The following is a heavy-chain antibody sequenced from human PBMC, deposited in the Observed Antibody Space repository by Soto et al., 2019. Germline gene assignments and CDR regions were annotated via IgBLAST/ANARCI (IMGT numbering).Heavy chain of an antibody. CDR3: ARRAREKYQLLSGYNWFDP. J-gene: IGHJ5*02. CDR1: GGSISSSSYY. Sequence: PSETLSLTCTVSGGSISSSSYYWGWIRQPPGKGLEWIGSIYYSGSTYYNPSLKSRVTISVDTSKNQFSLKLSSVTAADTAVYYCARRAREKYQLLSGYNWFDPWGQGTLVTVSS. D-gene: IGHD2-2*01. V-gene: IGHV4-39*01. CDR2: IYYSGST.